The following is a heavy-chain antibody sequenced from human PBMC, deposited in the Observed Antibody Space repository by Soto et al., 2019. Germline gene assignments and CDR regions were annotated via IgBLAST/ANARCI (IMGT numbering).Heavy chain of an antibody. J-gene: IGHJ6*02. Sequence: GGSLRLSCAASGFTVSSNYMSWVRQAPGKGLEWVSVIYSGGSTYYADSVKGRFTISRDNSKNTLYLQMNSLRAEDTAVYYCARDQLAPTYYYYGMDVWGQGTTVTVSS. CDR1: GFTVSSNY. CDR2: IYSGGST. CDR3: ARDQLAPTYYYYGMDV. V-gene: IGHV3-53*01.